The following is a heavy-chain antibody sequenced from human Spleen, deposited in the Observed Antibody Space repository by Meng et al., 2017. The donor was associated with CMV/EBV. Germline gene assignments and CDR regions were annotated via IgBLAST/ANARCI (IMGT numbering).Heavy chain of an antibody. CDR1: DFNLTSPY. V-gene: IGHV3-53*01. J-gene: IGHJ3*02. CDR3: VRAGTSAGAFDI. Sequence: GESLKTSCAASDFNLTSPYMKWVRQAPGKGLEWVSVIYSGGHRYYAGSVKGRFTISRDNSKNTLHLQMSSLRAEDTAMYYCVRAGTSAGAFDIWGQGTMVTVSS. CDR2: IYSGGHR.